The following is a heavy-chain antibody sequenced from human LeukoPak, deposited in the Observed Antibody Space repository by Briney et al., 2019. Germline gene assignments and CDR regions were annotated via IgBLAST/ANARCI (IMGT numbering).Heavy chain of an antibody. Sequence: SETLSLTCTVSGGSISSYYWSWIRQPPGKGLEWIGEINHSGSTNYNPSLKSRVTISVDTSKNQFSLKLSSVTAADTAVYYCARLTAAGTTAVYYYYMDVWGKGTTVTISS. D-gene: IGHD6-13*01. V-gene: IGHV4-34*01. CDR2: INHSGST. J-gene: IGHJ6*03. CDR1: GGSISSYY. CDR3: ARLTAAGTTAVYYYYMDV.